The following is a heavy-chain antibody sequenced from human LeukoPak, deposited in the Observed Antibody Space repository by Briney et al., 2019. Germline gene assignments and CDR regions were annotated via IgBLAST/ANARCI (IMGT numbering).Heavy chain of an antibody. CDR2: MNPNSGNT. Sequence: ASVKVSCKASGYTFTSYDINWVRQATGQGLEWMGWMNPNSGNTGYAQKFQGRVTMTRNTSISTAYTELSSLRSEDTAVYYCARYCSSTSCYTPLIGYYYYGMDVWGQGTTVTVSS. J-gene: IGHJ6*02. CDR3: ARYCSSTSCYTPLIGYYYYGMDV. D-gene: IGHD2-2*02. V-gene: IGHV1-8*01. CDR1: GYTFTSYD.